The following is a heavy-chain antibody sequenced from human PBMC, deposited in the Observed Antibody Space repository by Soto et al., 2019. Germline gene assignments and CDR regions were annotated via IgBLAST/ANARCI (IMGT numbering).Heavy chain of an antibody. V-gene: IGHV3-53*01. CDR2: ISDDGKT. CDR3: SRDHTSGGYDY. J-gene: IGHJ4*02. Sequence: WWSLRPSCSASVFSVSHTWMSWGRQAPGKGLEWVSVISDDGKTYYADSVKGRFTLSRDGSKNTLYLQMNSLRAEDTAVYYCSRDHTSGGYDYRGQGTLVTVSS. D-gene: IGHD5-12*01. CDR1: VFSVSHTW.